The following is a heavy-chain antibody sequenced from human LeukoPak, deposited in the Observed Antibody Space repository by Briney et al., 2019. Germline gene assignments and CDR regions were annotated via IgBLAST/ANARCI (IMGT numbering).Heavy chain of an antibody. CDR1: GFTFSSYS. CDR3: AREGPYGDYFDY. V-gene: IGHV3-21*01. D-gene: IGHD4-17*01. CDR2: ISSSSSYI. J-gene: IGHJ4*02. Sequence: GGSLRLSCAASGFTFSSYSMNWVRQTPGKGLEWVSSISSSSSYIYYADSVKGRFTISRDNAKNSLYLQMNSLRAEDTAVYYCAREGPYGDYFDYWGQGTLVTVSS.